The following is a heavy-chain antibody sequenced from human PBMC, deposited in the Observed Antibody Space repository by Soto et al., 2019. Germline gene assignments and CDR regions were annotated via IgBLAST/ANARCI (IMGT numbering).Heavy chain of an antibody. CDR2: IIPIFGTA. J-gene: IGHJ1*01. CDR3: ATRWGSAAGASGFQH. D-gene: IGHD6-13*01. CDR1: GGTFSSYA. Sequence: QVQLVQSGAEVKKPGSSVKVSCKASGGTFSSYAISWVRQAPGQGLEWMGGIIPIFGTANYAQKFQGRVTITGDESPRTAYMELSSLRSEDTAVYYCATRWGSAAGASGFQHWGQGTRVTVSS. V-gene: IGHV1-69*12.